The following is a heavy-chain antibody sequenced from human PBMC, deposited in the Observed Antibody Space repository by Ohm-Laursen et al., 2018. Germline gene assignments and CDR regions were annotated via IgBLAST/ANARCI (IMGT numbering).Heavy chain of an antibody. Sequence: SLRLSCSASGFTVSSSYMSWVRQAPGKGLVWVSGIKGDGGRINYADSVKGRFTISRDNAKNTLYLQMNSLRVEDTAVYYCLSGSGYSSTWGQGTMVTVSS. J-gene: IGHJ3*01. CDR2: IKGDGGRI. CDR3: LSGSGYSST. V-gene: IGHV3-74*01. D-gene: IGHD3-22*01. CDR1: GFTVSSSY.